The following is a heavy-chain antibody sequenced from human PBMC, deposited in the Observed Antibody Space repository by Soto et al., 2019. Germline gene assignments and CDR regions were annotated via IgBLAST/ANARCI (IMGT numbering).Heavy chain of an antibody. CDR3: ARDISYGSGTAYGY. D-gene: IGHD3-10*01. J-gene: IGHJ4*02. Sequence: QVHLVQSGAEVKNPGASVKVSCKASGYTFTSHGISWVRQAPGQGLEWMGWISSVTGGKNYAQSLQGRVTMTTDTSTTTAYMELTSLTSDDTAVYYCARDISYGSGTAYGYWGQGTPVTVSS. CDR2: ISSVTGGK. V-gene: IGHV1-18*01. CDR1: GYTFTSHG.